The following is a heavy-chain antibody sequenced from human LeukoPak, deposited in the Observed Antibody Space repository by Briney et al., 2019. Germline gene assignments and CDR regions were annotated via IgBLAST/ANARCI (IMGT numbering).Heavy chain of an antibody. V-gene: IGHV3-7*01. Sequence: GGSLRLSCAASGFTFSSYWMSWVRQAPGKGLEWVANIKQDGSEKYYVDSVKGRFTISRDNAKNSLYLQMNSLRAEDTAVYHCARTDPDQYYYDSSGYYSFDYWGQGTLVTVSS. J-gene: IGHJ4*02. CDR2: IKQDGSEK. CDR1: GFTFSSYW. CDR3: ARTDPDQYYYDSSGYYSFDY. D-gene: IGHD3-22*01.